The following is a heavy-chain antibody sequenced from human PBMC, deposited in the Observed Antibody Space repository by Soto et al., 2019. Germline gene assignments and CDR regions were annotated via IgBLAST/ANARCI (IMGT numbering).Heavy chain of an antibody. V-gene: IGHV3-7*01. CDR3: AKDTVVTSFDY. Sequence: PASGFTFSSYWMSWVRQAPGKGLEWVANIKQDGSEKYYVDSVKGRFTISRDNAKNSLFLQMNSLRAEDTAVYYCAKDTVVTSFDYWGQGTLVTVSS. CDR2: IKQDGSEK. D-gene: IGHD2-15*01. J-gene: IGHJ4*02. CDR1: GFTFSSYW.